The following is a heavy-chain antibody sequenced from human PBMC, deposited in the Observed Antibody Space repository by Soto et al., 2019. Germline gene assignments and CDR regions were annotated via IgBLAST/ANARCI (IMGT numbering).Heavy chain of an antibody. D-gene: IGHD4-4*01. J-gene: IGHJ4*02. CDR2: IIPIFHTT. Sequence: QVQLVQSGAEVKKPGSSVKVSCKASGGNFTSYAFSWVRQAPGQGLEWMGGIIPIFHTTNYAQKFQGRVTITADESTSTAYMGLSSLRSDDTDVYYCVRSKGNYGFDYWGKGTLVTVSS. CDR3: VRSKGNYGFDY. CDR1: GGNFTSYA. V-gene: IGHV1-69*01.